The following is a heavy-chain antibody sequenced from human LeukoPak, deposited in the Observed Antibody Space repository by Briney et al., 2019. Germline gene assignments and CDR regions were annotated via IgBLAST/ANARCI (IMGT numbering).Heavy chain of an antibody. CDR1: GFTFSSYA. J-gene: IGHJ4*02. CDR2: ISSSSSYI. Sequence: GGSLRLSCAASGFTFSSYAMSWVRQAPGKGLEWVSSISSSSSYIYYADSVKGRFTISRDNAKNSLYLQMNSLRAEDTAVYYCARDPYYDSSGYDGYWGQGTLVTVSS. D-gene: IGHD3-22*01. V-gene: IGHV3-21*01. CDR3: ARDPYYDSSGYDGY.